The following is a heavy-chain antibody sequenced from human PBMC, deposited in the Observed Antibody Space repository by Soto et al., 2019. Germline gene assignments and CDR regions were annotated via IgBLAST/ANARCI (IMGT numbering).Heavy chain of an antibody. Sequence: ASVKVSCKASGYTFTSYGISWVRQAPGQGLEWMGWINAGNGNTKYSQKFQGRVTITRDTSASTAYMELSSLRSEDTAVYYCARGPLLWGDVWGQGTTVTVS. CDR2: INAGNGNT. J-gene: IGHJ6*02. CDR1: GYTFTSYG. D-gene: IGHD3-10*01. CDR3: ARGPLLWGDV. V-gene: IGHV1-3*01.